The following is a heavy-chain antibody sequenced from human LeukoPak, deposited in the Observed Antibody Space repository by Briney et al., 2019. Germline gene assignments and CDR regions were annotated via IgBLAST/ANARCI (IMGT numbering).Heavy chain of an antibody. V-gene: IGHV3-21*01. CDR3: ARDSRGVRGAPDY. J-gene: IGHJ4*02. CDR1: GFTFSSYS. D-gene: IGHD3-10*01. CDR2: ISSSSSYI. Sequence: GGSPRLSCAASGFTFSSYSMNWVRQAPGKGLEWVSSISSSSSYIYYADSVKGRFTISRDNAKNSLYLQMNSLRAEDTAVYYCARDSRGVRGAPDYWGQGTLVTVSS.